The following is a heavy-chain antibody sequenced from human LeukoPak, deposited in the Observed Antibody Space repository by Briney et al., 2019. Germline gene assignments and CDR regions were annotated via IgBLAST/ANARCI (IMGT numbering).Heavy chain of an antibody. V-gene: IGHV3-23*01. J-gene: IGHJ4*02. Sequence: LTGGSLRHHCPASGFPFSSYAMSWVRQAPGKGLEWVSAISGSDGSTYYADSVKGRFTISRDNSKNTLYLQMNSLRAEDTAVYYCAKATRFYYFDYWGQGTLVTVSS. CDR3: AKATRFYYFDY. CDR2: ISGSDGST. CDR1: GFPFSSYA.